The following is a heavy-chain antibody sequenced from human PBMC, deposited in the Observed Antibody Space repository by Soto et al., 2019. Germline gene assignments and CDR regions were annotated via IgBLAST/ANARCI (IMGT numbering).Heavy chain of an antibody. CDR3: ARVQFTPWFGESNYMDV. Sequence: EVQLVESGGGLVKPGGSLRLSCAASGFTFSSYSMNWVRQAPGKGLEWVSSISSSSSYIYYADSVKGRFTISRDNAKNSLYLKMNSLRAEDTAVYYCARVQFTPWFGESNYMDVWGKGTTVTVSS. CDR2: ISSSSSYI. J-gene: IGHJ6*03. V-gene: IGHV3-21*01. D-gene: IGHD3-10*01. CDR1: GFTFSSYS.